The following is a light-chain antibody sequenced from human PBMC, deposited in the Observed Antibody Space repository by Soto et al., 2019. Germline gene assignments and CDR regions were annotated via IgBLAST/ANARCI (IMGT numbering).Light chain of an antibody. CDR1: QSISSW. Sequence: DIQMTQSPSTLSASVGDRVTITCRASQSISSWLAWYQQKPGKAPKVLIYQASSLKSGVPSRFSGSGSGTEFHLTLRSLKRNDFATYYSEQYKSYPLTFGRGTKVEIK. CDR2: QAS. J-gene: IGKJ4*01. V-gene: IGKV1-5*03. CDR3: EQYKSYPLT.